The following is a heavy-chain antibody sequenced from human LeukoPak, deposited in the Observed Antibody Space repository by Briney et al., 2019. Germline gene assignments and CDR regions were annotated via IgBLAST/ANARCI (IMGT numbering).Heavy chain of an antibody. D-gene: IGHD6-13*01. CDR2: INPNSGGT. V-gene: IGHV1-2*02. Sequence: ASVKVSCKASGYTFTGYYMHWVRQAPGQGLEWMGWINPNSGGTNYAQKFQGRVTMTRDTSISTAYMELSRLRSDDTAVYYCARDKAAADEYFQHWGQGTLVTVSS. CDR1: GYTFTGYY. J-gene: IGHJ1*01. CDR3: ARDKAAADEYFQH.